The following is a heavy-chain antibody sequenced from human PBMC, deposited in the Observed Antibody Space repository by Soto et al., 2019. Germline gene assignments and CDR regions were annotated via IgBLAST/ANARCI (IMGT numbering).Heavy chain of an antibody. CDR2: VSYDGSNK. CDR1: GFTFNTYA. D-gene: IGHD3-22*01. CDR3: AKMSSENEYDPVFS. J-gene: IGHJ4*02. Sequence: QVQLVESGGGVGQPGSSLRLSCAASGFTFNTYAMHWVRRAPGKGLEWVATVSYDGSNKYNADSVKGRFSISRDNSMNIVYLQLNSLRAEDTALYFCAKMSSENEYDPVFSWGQGTLVTVSS. V-gene: IGHV3-30*04.